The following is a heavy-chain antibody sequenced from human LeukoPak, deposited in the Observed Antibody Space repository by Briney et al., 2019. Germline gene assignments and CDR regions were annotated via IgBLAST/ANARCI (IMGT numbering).Heavy chain of an antibody. CDR2: IYYSGST. D-gene: IGHD2-21*01. Sequence: SETLSLTCTVSGGSISSYYWSWIRQPPGKGLEWIGYIYYSGSTNYHPSLKSRVTISVDTSKDQFSLKLSSVTAADTAVYYCARVVEYDAFDIWGQGTMVTVSS. CDR1: GGSISSYY. J-gene: IGHJ3*02. CDR3: ARVVEYDAFDI. V-gene: IGHV4-59*01.